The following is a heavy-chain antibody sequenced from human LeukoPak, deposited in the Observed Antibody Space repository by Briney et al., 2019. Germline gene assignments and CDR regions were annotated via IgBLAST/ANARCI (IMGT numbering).Heavy chain of an antibody. CDR3: AKIVLVAATIDY. CDR1: GFTFSSYG. D-gene: IGHD2-15*01. V-gene: IGHV3-30*18. Sequence: PGGSLRLSCAASGFTFSSYGKHWVRQAPGKGLEWVAVISYDGSNKYYADSVKGRFTISRDNSKNTLYLQMNSLRAEDTAVYYCAKIVLVAATIDYWGQGTLVTVSS. J-gene: IGHJ4*02. CDR2: ISYDGSNK.